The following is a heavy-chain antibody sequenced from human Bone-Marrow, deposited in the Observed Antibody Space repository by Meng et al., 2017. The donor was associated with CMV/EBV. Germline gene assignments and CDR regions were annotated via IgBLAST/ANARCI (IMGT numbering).Heavy chain of an antibody. Sequence: SETLSLTCTVSGGSISNYYWSWIRQPPRKRLEWIGSIYYSGSTNYNPSLKSRVTISVDTSKNQFSLKLSSVTAADTAVYYCAREGQLAAYDYWGQGTLVTVSS. J-gene: IGHJ4*02. V-gene: IGHV4-59*01. CDR2: IYYSGST. CDR3: AREGQLAAYDY. D-gene: IGHD6-6*01. CDR1: GGSISNYY.